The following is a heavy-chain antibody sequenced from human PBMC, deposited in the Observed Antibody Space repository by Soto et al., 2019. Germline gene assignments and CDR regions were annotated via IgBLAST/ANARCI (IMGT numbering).Heavy chain of an antibody. V-gene: IGHV3-7*01. CDR3: ARISVFGVVMKFDP. Sequence: GGSLRLSCAASGFTFSSYWMSWVRQAPGKGLEWVANIKQDGSEKYYVDSVKGRFTISRDNAKNSLYLQMNSLRAEDTAVYYCARISVFGVVMKFDPWGQGTLVTVPQ. CDR2: IKQDGSEK. J-gene: IGHJ5*02. D-gene: IGHD3-3*01. CDR1: GFTFSSYW.